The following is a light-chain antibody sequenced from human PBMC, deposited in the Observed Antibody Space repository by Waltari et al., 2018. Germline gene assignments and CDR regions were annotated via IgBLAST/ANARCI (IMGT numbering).Light chain of an antibody. V-gene: IGKV1-39*01. CDR1: QGINSY. CDR2: AAS. CDR3: QQSYTTPLT. Sequence: DVQMTQSPSSLSASIGDRVTITCRASQGINSYLNWYQQKPGRAPKLLIYAASSLQSGVPSRFSGSVSGTDFTLTIRSLQPEDFATYYCQQSYTTPLTFGGGTKVDIK. J-gene: IGKJ4*01.